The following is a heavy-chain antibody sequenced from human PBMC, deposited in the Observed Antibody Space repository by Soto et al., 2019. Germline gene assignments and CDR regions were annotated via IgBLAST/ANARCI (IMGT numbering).Heavy chain of an antibody. D-gene: IGHD3-9*01. J-gene: IGHJ6*02. CDR1: GGSFSGYY. Sequence: SETLSLTCAVYGGSFSGYYWSWIRQPPGKGLEWIGEINHSGSTNYNPSLKSRVTISVDTSKNQFSLKLSSVTAADTAVYYCARGSKGGYFDWLLSLTQRGDIYYYYYGMDVWGQGTTVTVSS. CDR2: INHSGST. V-gene: IGHV4-34*01. CDR3: ARGSKGGYFDWLLSLTQRGDIYYYYYGMDV.